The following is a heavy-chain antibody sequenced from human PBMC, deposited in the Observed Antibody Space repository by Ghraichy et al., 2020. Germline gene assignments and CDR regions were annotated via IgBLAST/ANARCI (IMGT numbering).Heavy chain of an antibody. CDR1: GYTFSDYY. V-gene: IGHV1-2*02. J-gene: IGHJ6*01. Sequence: ASVKVSCKASGYTFSDYYIHWVRQAPGQGLEWMGWINPNSGATNYAQNFQGRVTLTSDTSTSTGYLELSRLTSDYTAVYYCARDRSSSWSGHYYYYGLDVLGQGTTVTVSS. D-gene: IGHD6-13*01. CDR3: ARDRSSSWSGHYYYYGLDV. CDR2: INPNSGAT.